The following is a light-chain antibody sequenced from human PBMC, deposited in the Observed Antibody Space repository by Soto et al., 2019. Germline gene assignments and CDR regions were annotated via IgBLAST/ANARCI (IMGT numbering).Light chain of an antibody. V-gene: IGKV3-20*01. Sequence: EIVLTQSPGTLSLSPGERATLSCRASQSVSSSYLAWYQQKPGQAPRLLVYGASSRATGIPDRFSGSGSGTDFTLTISRLELEDFAVYYCQQYVSSPRYTFGQGTMLEIK. CDR1: QSVSSSY. CDR2: GAS. CDR3: QQYVSSPRYT. J-gene: IGKJ2*01.